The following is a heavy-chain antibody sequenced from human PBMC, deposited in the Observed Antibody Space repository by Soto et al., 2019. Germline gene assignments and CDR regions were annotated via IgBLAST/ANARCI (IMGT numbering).Heavy chain of an antibody. V-gene: IGHV4-39*01. Sequence: QLQLQESGPGLVKPSETLSLTCTVSGGSISSSSYYWGWIRQPPGKGLEWIGSIYYSGSTYYNPSLKIRFTISVDTSNDHFSLQLISVTAADTAVYYCASLGGYSGYGDFDYWGQGTLVTVSS. D-gene: IGHD5-12*01. CDR1: GGSISSSSYY. CDR2: IYYSGST. J-gene: IGHJ4*02. CDR3: ASLGGYSGYGDFDY.